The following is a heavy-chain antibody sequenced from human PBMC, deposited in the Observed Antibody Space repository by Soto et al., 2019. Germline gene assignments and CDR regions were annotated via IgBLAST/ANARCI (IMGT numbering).Heavy chain of an antibody. CDR3: AKDGRSGYDNYSYFDF. CDR2: ISGSGGST. V-gene: IGHV3-23*01. Sequence: GGSLRLSCAASGFTFSSYAMTWVRQAPGEGLEWLSAISGSGGSTYYAGSVKGRFTISRDNSNNMLYLQLNGLNAADTAVYYCAKDGRSGYDNYSYFDFWGQGTLVTVSS. J-gene: IGHJ4*02. CDR1: GFTFSSYA. D-gene: IGHD5-12*01.